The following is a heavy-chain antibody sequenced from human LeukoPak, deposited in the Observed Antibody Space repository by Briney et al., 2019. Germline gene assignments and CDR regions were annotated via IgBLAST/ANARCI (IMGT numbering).Heavy chain of an antibody. D-gene: IGHD2-21*01. CDR1: GFTFSSYE. CDR3: PSRPPFSYDDY. Sequence: GGSLRLSCASSGFTFSSYEMNWVRQAPGKGLEWVSYISSSGSTIYYASSVKRRFTFSRNNAKNSLYLQMNSLTAEYTAVYYCPSRPPFSYDDYWGQGTLVTASS. V-gene: IGHV3-48*03. J-gene: IGHJ4*02. CDR2: ISSSGSTI.